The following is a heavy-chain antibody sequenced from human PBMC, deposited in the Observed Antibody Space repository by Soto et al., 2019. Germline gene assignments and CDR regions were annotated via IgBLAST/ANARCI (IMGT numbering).Heavy chain of an antibody. CDR1: GFTVSSNY. D-gene: IGHD3-10*01. J-gene: IGHJ4*02. CDR2: IYSGGST. V-gene: IGHV3-66*01. CDR3: ARAYYYGSGGEFDY. Sequence: EVQLVESGGGLVQPGGSLRLSCAASGFTVSSNYMSWVRQAPGKGLEWVSVIYSGGSTYYADSVKGRFTISRDNSKNTLYLQMNSLRAEDTAMYYCARAYYYGSGGEFDYWGQGTLVTVSS.